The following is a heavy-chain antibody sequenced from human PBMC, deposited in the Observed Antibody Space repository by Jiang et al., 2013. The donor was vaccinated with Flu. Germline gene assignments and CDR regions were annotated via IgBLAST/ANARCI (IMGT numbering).Heavy chain of an antibody. CDR3: ARAMRTWGITMIVVGGFDY. J-gene: IGHJ4*02. CDR1: GFSLSTGGVG. D-gene: IGHD3-22*01. V-gene: IGHV2-5*02. CDR2: IYWDDDK. Sequence: QTLTLTCTFSGFSLSTGGVGVGWIRQPPGKALEWLALIYWDDDKRYRPSLDNRLTITKDTTKNQVVLTMTNMDPVDTATYYCARAMRTWGITMIVVGGFDYWGQGTLVTVSS.